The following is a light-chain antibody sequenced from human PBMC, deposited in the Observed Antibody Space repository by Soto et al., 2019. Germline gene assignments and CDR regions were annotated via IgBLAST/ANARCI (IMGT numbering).Light chain of an antibody. Sequence: QSVLTQPASVSGSPGQSITISCTGTSSDVGGYNYVSWYQQHPGKAPKLMIYDVSNRPSGVSNRFSGSKSGNTASLTISGLHAEDEADYYCSSYTSISTEVFGGGTEVTVL. V-gene: IGLV2-14*01. CDR1: SSDVGGYNY. CDR2: DVS. CDR3: SSYTSISTEV. J-gene: IGLJ2*01.